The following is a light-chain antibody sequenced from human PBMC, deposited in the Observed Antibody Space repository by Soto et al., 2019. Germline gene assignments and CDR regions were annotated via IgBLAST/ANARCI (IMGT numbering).Light chain of an antibody. V-gene: IGKV1-5*03. J-gene: IGKJ1*01. CDR2: KAS. CDR1: HSVDSW. CDR3: QHYSGYFPWT. Sequence: DIQMTQSPSTLSASVGDSVTITCRASHSVDSWLAWFQQKPGKAPNVLIYKASNLASGVPSRFSGSGSGTEFIPTISSLQPDDFATYYCQHYSGYFPWTFGQGTRVEIK.